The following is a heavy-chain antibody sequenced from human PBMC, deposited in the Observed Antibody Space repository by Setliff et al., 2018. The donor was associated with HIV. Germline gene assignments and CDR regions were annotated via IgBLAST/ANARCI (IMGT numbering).Heavy chain of an antibody. D-gene: IGHD3-22*01. J-gene: IGHJ4*02. CDR2: INPNNGGT. Sequence: ASVKVSCKASGYTFTGYYMHWVRQAPGQGLEWMGWINPNNGGTNYAQKFQGRVTMTRDTSISTAYMELSRLRSEDTAVYYCAGVFGVYYDSSGYIFFPGLPDYWGQGTLVTVSS. V-gene: IGHV1-2*02. CDR1: GYTFTGYY. CDR3: AGVFGVYYDSSGYIFFPGLPDY.